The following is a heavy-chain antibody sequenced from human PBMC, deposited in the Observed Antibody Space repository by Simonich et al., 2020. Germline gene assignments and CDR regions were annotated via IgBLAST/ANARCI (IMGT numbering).Heavy chain of an antibody. J-gene: IGHJ3*02. CDR1: GGSISSSGHY. CDR2: FYYSGRT. CDR3: ARHAGFAFDI. Sequence: QLQLQESGPGLVKTSETLSLTCTVSGGSISSSGHYWGWIRQPPGKGLEWIGSFYYSGRTYYNPSLKSRVTLSVDTSKNQFSLKLSSVTAADTAVYYCARHAGFAFDIWGQGTMVTVSS. V-gene: IGHV4-39*01. D-gene: IGHD6-13*01.